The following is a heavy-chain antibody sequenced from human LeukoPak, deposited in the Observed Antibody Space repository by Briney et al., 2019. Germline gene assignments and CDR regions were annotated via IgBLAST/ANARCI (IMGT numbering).Heavy chain of an antibody. V-gene: IGHV4-39*01. CDR3: ARTPRTRIAVAGTVG. J-gene: IGHJ4*02. CDR2: IYYSGST. CDR1: GGSISSSSYY. D-gene: IGHD6-19*01. Sequence: SETLSLTCTVSGGSISSSSYYWGWIRQPPGKGLEWIGSIYYSGSTYYNPSLKSRVTISVGTSKNQFSLKLSSVTAADTAVYYCARTPRTRIAVAGTVGWGQGTLVTVSS.